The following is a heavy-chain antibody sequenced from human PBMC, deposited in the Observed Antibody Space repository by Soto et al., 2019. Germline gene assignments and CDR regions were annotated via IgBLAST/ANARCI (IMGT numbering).Heavy chain of an antibody. V-gene: IGHV4-30-4*08. CDR1: GGSISSGDYY. D-gene: IGHD3-22*01. Sequence: QVQLQESGPGLVKPSQTLSLTCTVSGGSISSGDYYWSWIGQPPGNGLEWIGDIYYSGSTYYNPCLKSRVTISVATSKNQFSLKLSSVTAADSAVYYCAGTRDYYDSSGYYPVYFDYWGQGTLVTVSS. J-gene: IGHJ4*02. CDR2: IYYSGST. CDR3: AGTRDYYDSSGYYPVYFDY.